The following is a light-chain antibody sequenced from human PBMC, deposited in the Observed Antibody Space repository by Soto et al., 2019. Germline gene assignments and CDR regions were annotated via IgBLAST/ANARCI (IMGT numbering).Light chain of an antibody. CDR3: QRYDSFRT. J-gene: IGKJ1*01. Sequence: VLTQSPGTLSLSPGERANLSCRASQSVRSNFLAWYQQKPGQAPRLLIYGASNRATGIPDRFSGSGSGTDFTLTITRLEPEDFAMYYCQRYDSFRTFGQGTKVDI. CDR1: QSVRSNF. CDR2: GAS. V-gene: IGKV3-20*01.